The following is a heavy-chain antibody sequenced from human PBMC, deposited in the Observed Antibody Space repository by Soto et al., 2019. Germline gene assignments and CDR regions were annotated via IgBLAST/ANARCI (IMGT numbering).Heavy chain of an antibody. J-gene: IGHJ5*01. CDR1: GFTVSGYC. V-gene: IGHV3-30*03. Sequence: QPGGTPRISCAAYGFTVSGYCMRRLRHAPGKGLEWVAVISYDGSNKYYADSVKGRFTISRDNSKNTLYLQMNSLRAEETAGYYGATLTVYAVAALRDSW. CDR3: ATLTVYAVAALRDS. D-gene: IGHD6-19*01. CDR2: ISYDGSNK.